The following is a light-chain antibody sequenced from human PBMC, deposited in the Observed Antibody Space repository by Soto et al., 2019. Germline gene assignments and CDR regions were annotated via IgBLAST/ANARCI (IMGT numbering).Light chain of an antibody. CDR1: PGISTY. V-gene: IGKV1-9*01. CDR2: GAS. J-gene: IGKJ2*01. Sequence: DIKLTQSPSFLSASVGDRFTITCRASPGISTYLAWYLQRPGKAPKLLIYGASTLQSGVPSRFSGSGSGTEFTLTISSLQPEDFGTYYCQQLNSDWYAFGQGTQLEIK. CDR3: QQLNSDWYA.